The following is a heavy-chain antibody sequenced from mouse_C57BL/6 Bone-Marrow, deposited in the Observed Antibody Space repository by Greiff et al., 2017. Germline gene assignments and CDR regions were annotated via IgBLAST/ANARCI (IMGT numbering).Heavy chain of an antibody. J-gene: IGHJ2*01. CDR2: ISDGGSYT. Sequence: EVKLMESGGGLVKPGGSLKLSCAASGFTFSSYAMSWVRQTPEKRLEWVATISDGGSYTYYPDNVKGRFTISSDNAKNNLYLQMSHLKSEDTAMYYCARGEEGDGYYNYFDYWGQGTTLTVSS. D-gene: IGHD2-3*01. CDR1: GFTFSSYA. V-gene: IGHV5-4*03. CDR3: ARGEEGDGYYNYFDY.